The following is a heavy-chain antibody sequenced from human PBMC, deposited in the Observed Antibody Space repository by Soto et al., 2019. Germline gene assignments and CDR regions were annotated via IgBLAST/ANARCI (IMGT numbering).Heavy chain of an antibody. CDR3: AGTYYYDSSGYSFDY. D-gene: IGHD3-22*01. J-gene: IGHJ4*02. CDR2: IYYSGST. V-gene: IGHV4-31*03. Sequence: SYTLSLTCTFSGGSVRSWGYYGSWIRQHPGKGLEWIGYIYYSGSTYYNPSLKSRVTISVDTSKNQFSLKLSSVTAADTAVYYCAGTYYYDSSGYSFDYWGQGTLVTVSS. CDR1: GGSVRSWGYY.